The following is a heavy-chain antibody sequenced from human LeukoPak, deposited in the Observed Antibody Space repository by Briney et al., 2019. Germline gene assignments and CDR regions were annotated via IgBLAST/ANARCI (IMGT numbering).Heavy chain of an antibody. D-gene: IGHD5-12*01. CDR1: GFTFSSYS. J-gene: IGHJ1*01. CDR2: ISSSSSYI. Sequence: PGGSLRLSCAASGFTFSSYSMNWVRQAPGKGLEWVSSISSSSSYIYYADSVKGRFTISRDNAMNSLYLQMNSLRAEDTAVYYCARAYSGYDLQEYFQHWGQGTLVTVSS. V-gene: IGHV3-21*01. CDR3: ARAYSGYDLQEYFQH.